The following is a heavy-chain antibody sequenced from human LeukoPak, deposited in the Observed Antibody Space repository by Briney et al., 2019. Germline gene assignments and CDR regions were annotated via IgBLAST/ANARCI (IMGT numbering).Heavy chain of an antibody. V-gene: IGHV3-74*01. CDR2: IYGYGSNT. D-gene: IGHD5-18*01. CDR3: ARDAPGNTALDY. CDR1: GFTFVSYW. J-gene: IGHJ4*02. Sequence: GGSLRLFCAASGFTFVSYWMHWVRQAPGKGLVWVSRIYGYGSNTDFAVSVKGRFPISRDNAKNTLYLQMNSLRAEDTAVYYCARDAPGNTALDYWGQGTLVTVSS.